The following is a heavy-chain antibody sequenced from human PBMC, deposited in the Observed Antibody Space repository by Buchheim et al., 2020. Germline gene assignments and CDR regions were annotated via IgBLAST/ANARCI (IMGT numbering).Heavy chain of an antibody. D-gene: IGHD3-16*01. CDR2: ISFDGSNK. CDR3: TNGGATWPYYFYAIGV. V-gene: IGHV3-30*18. Sequence: QVQLVESGGGVVQPGRSLRLSCAASGLTLSNYGMHWVRQAPDKGLEWVAVISFDGSNKYFADSVKGRFSISRDNSKNMVFLQMNSLRADDTAVYYCTNGGATWPYYFYAIGVWGQGTT. J-gene: IGHJ6*02. CDR1: GLTLSNYG.